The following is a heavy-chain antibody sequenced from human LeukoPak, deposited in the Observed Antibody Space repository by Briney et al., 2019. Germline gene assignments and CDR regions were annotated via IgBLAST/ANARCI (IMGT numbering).Heavy chain of an antibody. Sequence: SETLSLTCAVYGGSFSGYYWSWIRKPPGKGLEWIGEINHSGSTNYNPSLKSRVTISVDTSKNQFSLKLSSVTAADTAVYYCASNPIVVVVAVTPGWFDPWGQETLVTVSS. CDR3: ASNPIVVVVAVTPGWFDP. V-gene: IGHV4-34*01. J-gene: IGHJ5*02. D-gene: IGHD2-15*01. CDR2: INHSGST. CDR1: GGSFSGYY.